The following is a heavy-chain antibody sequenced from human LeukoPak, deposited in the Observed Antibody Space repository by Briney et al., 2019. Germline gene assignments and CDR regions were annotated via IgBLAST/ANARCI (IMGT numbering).Heavy chain of an antibody. CDR1: GYIFTDYA. V-gene: IGHV1-3*01. Sequence: ASVKFSCKASGYIFTDYAIHWLRQAPGQRPEWMGWMNAANGNTKYSQKFQGRITLIRDTSAATAYMELSSLRHDDLAVYYCARGRGTSGSNRDFYFYYYMDVWGKGTTVTVSS. CDR3: ARGRGTSGSNRDFYFYYYMDV. D-gene: IGHD2-15*01. J-gene: IGHJ6*03. CDR2: MNAANGNT.